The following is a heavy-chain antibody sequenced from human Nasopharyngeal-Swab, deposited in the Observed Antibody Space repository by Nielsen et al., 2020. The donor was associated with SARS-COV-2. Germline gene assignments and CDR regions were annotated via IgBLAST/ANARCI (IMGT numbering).Heavy chain of an antibody. CDR3: ARDVAGDYYYYGMDV. CDR2: IGAAGNT. D-gene: IGHD7-27*01. Sequence: GGSLRLSCAVSGLTVSSTYMSWVRQAPGKGLEWVSVIGAAGNTIYADSVKGRFTISRDNSKNTVYLQMNSLRAEDTAVYYCARDVAGDYYYYGMDVWGQGTTVTVSS. CDR1: GLTVSSTY. J-gene: IGHJ6*02. V-gene: IGHV3-53*05.